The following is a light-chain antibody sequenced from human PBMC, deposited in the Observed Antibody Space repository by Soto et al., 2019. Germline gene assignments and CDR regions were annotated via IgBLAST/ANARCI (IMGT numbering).Light chain of an antibody. J-gene: IGLJ3*02. CDR2: EVS. V-gene: IGLV2-14*01. CDR3: QSYDTSLSGWV. CDR1: SSDIGGYNY. Sequence: QSALTQPASVSGSPGQSITISCTGASSDIGGYNYVSWYQQHPGKVPKLMIYEVSNRPSGVSNRFSGSKSGNTASLTISGLQAEDEADYYCQSYDTSLSGWVFGGGTKLTVL.